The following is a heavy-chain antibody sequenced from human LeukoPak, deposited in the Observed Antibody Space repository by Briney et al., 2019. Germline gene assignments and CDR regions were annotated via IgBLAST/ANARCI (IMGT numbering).Heavy chain of an antibody. V-gene: IGHV1-18*01. J-gene: IGHJ5*02. CDR3: ASGAGYGSGSYDP. CDR2: ISAYNRNT. D-gene: IGHD3-10*01. Sequence: VWISAYNRNTNYAQKLQGRATMTTDTSTSTAYMELRSLRSDDTAVYYCASGAGYGSGSYDPWGQGTLVTVSS.